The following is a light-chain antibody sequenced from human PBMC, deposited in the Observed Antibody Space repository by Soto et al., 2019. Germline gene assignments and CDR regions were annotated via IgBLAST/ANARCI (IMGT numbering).Light chain of an antibody. CDR2: EVN. J-gene: IGLJ1*01. Sequence: QSVLTQPASVSGSPGQSIAISCTGTSGDIGTYNLVSWYQQHPGKAPKLMISEVNKRTSGVSDRFSGSKSGDTASLTISGLRTEDEADYYCCSFAGSGTGVFGTGTKVTVL. CDR3: CSFAGSGTGV. CDR1: SGDIGTYNL. V-gene: IGLV2-23*02.